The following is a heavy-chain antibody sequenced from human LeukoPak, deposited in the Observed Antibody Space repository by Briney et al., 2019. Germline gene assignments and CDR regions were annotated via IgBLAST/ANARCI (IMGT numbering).Heavy chain of an antibody. Sequence: SQTLSLTCTVSGGSISSGSYYWSWIRQPAGKGLEWIGRIYTSGSTNYNPSLKSRVTISVDTSKNQFSLKLSSVTAADTAVYYCAREGDGSGSYDYWGQGTLVTVSS. J-gene: IGHJ4*02. D-gene: IGHD3-10*01. CDR1: GGSISSGSYY. CDR3: AREGDGSGSYDY. V-gene: IGHV4-61*02. CDR2: IYTSGST.